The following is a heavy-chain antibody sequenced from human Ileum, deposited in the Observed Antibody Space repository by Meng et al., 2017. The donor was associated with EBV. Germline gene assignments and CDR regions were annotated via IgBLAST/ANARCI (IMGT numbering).Heavy chain of an antibody. CDR2: AYYTGST. CDR1: GDSVSGRDYY. V-gene: IGHV4-39*07. Sequence: QLQLPESAPGLGKPSETLSLTCTAAGDSVSGRDYYWGWIRQAPGKGLEWIGTAYYTGSTSYNPSLKSRVTISVDTSKSQLSLKVDSVTAADTAIYFCARDHGSSNWFYYWGQGTLVTVSS. D-gene: IGHD1-1*01. CDR3: ARDHGSSNWFYY. J-gene: IGHJ4*02.